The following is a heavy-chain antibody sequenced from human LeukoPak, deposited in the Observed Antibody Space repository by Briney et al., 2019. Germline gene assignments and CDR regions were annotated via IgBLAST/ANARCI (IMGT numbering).Heavy chain of an antibody. D-gene: IGHD6-19*01. CDR1: GGSFSGYY. CDR3: ARGLGYSSGWTYFDY. CDR2: INHSGST. Sequence: SETLSLTCAVYGGSFSGYYWNWIRQPPGKGLEWIGEINHSGSTNYNPSLKSRVTISVDTSKNQFSLKLSSVTAADTAVYYCARGLGYSSGWTYFDYWGQGTLVTVSS. J-gene: IGHJ4*02. V-gene: IGHV4-34*01.